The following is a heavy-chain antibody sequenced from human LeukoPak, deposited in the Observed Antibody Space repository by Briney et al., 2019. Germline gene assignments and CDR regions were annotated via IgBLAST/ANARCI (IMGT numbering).Heavy chain of an antibody. CDR1: GFTFSSHS. CDR3: ARAPSYYGTGGPFPPFDY. Sequence: GGSLRLSCAASGFTFSSHSMHWVRQAPGKGLEWVAVISYDGNSKYYADSANSVKGRFTISRDNSKNTLSLQMNSLRPEDTAFYYCARAPSYYGTGGPFPPFDYWGQGTLVTVSS. J-gene: IGHJ4*02. CDR2: ISYDGNSK. D-gene: IGHD3-10*01. V-gene: IGHV3-30*04.